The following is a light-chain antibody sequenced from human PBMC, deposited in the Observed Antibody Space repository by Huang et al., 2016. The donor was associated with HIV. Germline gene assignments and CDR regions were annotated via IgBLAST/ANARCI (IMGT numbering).Light chain of an antibody. Sequence: DIVMTQSPDSLAVSLGERATINCKSSQSVLYSSNNKNYLAWYQQKPGQPPKLLIYWASTRECGVPDRFSGSGSGTDFTLTISSLQAEDVAVYYCQQYYSTLFTFGPGTKVDIK. CDR3: QQYYSTLFT. CDR2: WAS. V-gene: IGKV4-1*01. CDR1: QSVLYSSNNKNY. J-gene: IGKJ3*01.